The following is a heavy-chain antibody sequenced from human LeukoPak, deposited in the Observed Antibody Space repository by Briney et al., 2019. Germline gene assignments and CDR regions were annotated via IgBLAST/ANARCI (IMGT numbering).Heavy chain of an antibody. CDR3: ARGIAAADYFDY. D-gene: IGHD6-13*01. CDR2: IYWDDDK. J-gene: IGHJ4*02. Sequence: SGPTLVKPTQTLTLTCTFSGFSLSTSGVGVGWIRQPPGKALEWLALIYWDDDKRYSPSLKSRLTITKDTSKNQVVLTMTNMDPVDTATYYCARGIAAADYFDYWGQGTLVTVSS. V-gene: IGHV2-5*02. CDR1: GFSLSTSGVG.